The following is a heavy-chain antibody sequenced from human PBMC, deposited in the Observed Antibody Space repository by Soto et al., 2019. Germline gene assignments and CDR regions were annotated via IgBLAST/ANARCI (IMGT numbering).Heavy chain of an antibody. Sequence: QVQLQESGPGLVKPSETLSLTCTVSGGSISSYYWSWIRQPPGKGLEWIGYIYYTGTTNYSPSLKSRVTISVDTSKNQSALKLSSVPTADTALYYCTKLPWADYGGIFDPWGQGTLVTVSS. J-gene: IGHJ5*02. CDR2: IYYTGTT. CDR3: TKLPWADYGGIFDP. V-gene: IGHV4-59*01. D-gene: IGHD4-17*01. CDR1: GGSISSYY.